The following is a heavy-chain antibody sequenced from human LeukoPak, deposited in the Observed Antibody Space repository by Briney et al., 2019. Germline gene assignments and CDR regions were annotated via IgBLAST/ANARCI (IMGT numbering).Heavy chain of an antibody. CDR2: ISYDGSDK. J-gene: IGHJ4*02. D-gene: IGHD1-26*01. CDR1: GFTFSSYG. CDR3: AKDGAYSGTYYHFDY. Sequence: GGSLRLSCAASGFTFSSYGMHWVRQAPGKGLEWVAVISYDGSDKYSADSVKGRFTISRDNSKDTLYLQMNSLGAEDTALYYCAKDGAYSGTYYHFDYWGQGILVTVSS. V-gene: IGHV3-30*18.